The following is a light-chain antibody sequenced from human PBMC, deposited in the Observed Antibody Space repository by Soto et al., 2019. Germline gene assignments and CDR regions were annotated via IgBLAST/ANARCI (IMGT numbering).Light chain of an antibody. CDR2: EVN. J-gene: IGLJ1*01. CDR3: SSYAGSYTFYV. CDR1: SSDVGGYNY. V-gene: IGLV2-8*01. Sequence: QSALTQPPSASGSPGQSVTISCTGTSSDVGGYNYVSWYQQHPGKAPKLILSEVNKRPSGVPDRFSGSKSGNAASLTVSGLQADDEADYYCSSYAGSYTFYVFGTGTKLTVL.